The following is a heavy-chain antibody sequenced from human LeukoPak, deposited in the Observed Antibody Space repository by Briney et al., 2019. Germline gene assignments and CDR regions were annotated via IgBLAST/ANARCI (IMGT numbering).Heavy chain of an antibody. CDR3: ARGAGVGATNLNNWFDP. CDR2: INPSGGST. V-gene: IGHV1-46*01. J-gene: IGHJ5*02. CDR1: GYTFTSYY. D-gene: IGHD1-26*01. Sequence: KPGASVKVSCKASGYTFTSYYMHWVRQAPGQGLEWMGIINPSGGSTSNPQKFQGRVTMTRDTSTSTVYMELSSLRSEDTAVYYCARGAGVGATNLNNWFDPWGQGTLVTVSS.